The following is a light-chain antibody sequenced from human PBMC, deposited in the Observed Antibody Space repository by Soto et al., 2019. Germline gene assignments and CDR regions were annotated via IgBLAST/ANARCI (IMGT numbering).Light chain of an antibody. CDR1: QSTNY. CDR2: DAS. CDR3: QQRSNWPPIT. V-gene: IGKV3-11*01. J-gene: IGKJ5*01. Sequence: EIVLTQSPATLSLSPGERATLSCRASQSTNYLAWYQQKAGQAPRLLIYDASNRASGIPARFSGSGSGTDFTLTISSLEPEDSAVYFCQQRSNWPPITFGQGTRLEIK.